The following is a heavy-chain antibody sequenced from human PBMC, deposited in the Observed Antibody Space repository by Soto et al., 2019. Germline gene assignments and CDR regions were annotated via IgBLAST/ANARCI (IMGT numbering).Heavy chain of an antibody. Sequence: QVQLQQWGAGLLKPSETLSLTCAVYGGSFSGYYWSWIRQPPGKGLEWIGEINHSGSTNYNPSLKSRVTISVDTSKNRFSLKLSSVTAADPAVYYCERGGWLVQRWFDPWGQGTLVTVSS. CDR3: ERGGWLVQRWFDP. D-gene: IGHD6-19*01. J-gene: IGHJ5*02. CDR2: INHSGST. V-gene: IGHV4-34*01. CDR1: GGSFSGYY.